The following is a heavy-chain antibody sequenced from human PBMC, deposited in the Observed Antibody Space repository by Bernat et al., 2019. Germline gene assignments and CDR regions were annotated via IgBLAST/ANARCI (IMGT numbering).Heavy chain of an antibody. D-gene: IGHD3-10*01. CDR2: TRYDGSNE. J-gene: IGHJ3*02. V-gene: IGHV3-33*01. CDR3: ARDITMIQGATGAFDI. CDR1: GCTLSSYP. Sequence: QVQLVESGGGVVQPGRSLRLSCAASGCTLSSYPLHWVRLAPGKGLEWVAFTRYDGSNEYYADSVKGRLTISRDNSKNTVYLQMNSLRADDTAIYYCARDITMIQGATGAFDIWGQGTMVTVSS.